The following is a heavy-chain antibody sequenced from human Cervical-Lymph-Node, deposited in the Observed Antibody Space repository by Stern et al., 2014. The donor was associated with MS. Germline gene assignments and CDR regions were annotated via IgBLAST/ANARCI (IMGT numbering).Heavy chain of an antibody. CDR3: AREIAAVVPFDY. J-gene: IGHJ4*02. D-gene: IGHD6-13*01. V-gene: IGHV2-5*02. CDR1: GFSLTSSGVG. Sequence: QVTLRDSGPTLVKPTQTLTLTCNFSGFSLTSSGVGVGWIRQPPGKALEWRALIYWDDDERYSPSLRSRLTIPKDTSKNQVVLIMTDMNPVDTATYFCAREIAAVVPFDYWGQGIFVTVSS. CDR2: IYWDDDE.